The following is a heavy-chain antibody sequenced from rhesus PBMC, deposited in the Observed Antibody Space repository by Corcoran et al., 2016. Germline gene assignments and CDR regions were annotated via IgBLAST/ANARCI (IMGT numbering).Heavy chain of an antibody. V-gene: IGHV4-80*01. J-gene: IGHJ5-2*02. CDR1: GGSFSSYW. CDR3: ARYGPLAADREDSLDV. D-gene: IGHD6-13*01. CDR2: IDGNSCST. Sequence: QVQLQESGPGLVKPSETLSLTCAVSGGSFSSYWWSRIRQPPGKGLEWIGEIDGNSCSTNYNPALKRRVTISKDATKNQFSLKLSSVTAADAAVYYCARYGPLAADREDSLDVWGRGVLVTVSS.